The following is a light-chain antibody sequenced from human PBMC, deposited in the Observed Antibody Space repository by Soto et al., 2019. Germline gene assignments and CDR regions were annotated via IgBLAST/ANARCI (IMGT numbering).Light chain of an antibody. CDR1: QSISSW. Sequence: IHMTHSPSTLSASVGDRVTITCRASQSISSWLAWYQQKLGRAPRLLIYDASSLESGVPSRFSGSGYGTEFTLTISSLQPDDFATYYCQQYNTYSSLTFCGGTKVAI. V-gene: IGKV1-5*01. CDR2: DAS. J-gene: IGKJ4*01. CDR3: QQYNTYSSLT.